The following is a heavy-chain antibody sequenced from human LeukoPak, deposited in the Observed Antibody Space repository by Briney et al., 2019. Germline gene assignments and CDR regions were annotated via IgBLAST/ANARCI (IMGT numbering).Heavy chain of an antibody. CDR1: GFTFSSYA. CDR3: ARVTNGDYAPYFDY. J-gene: IGHJ4*02. V-gene: IGHV3-30-3*01. D-gene: IGHD4-17*01. CDR2: ISYDGSNK. Sequence: PGGSLRLSCAASGFTFSSYAMHWVRQAPGKGLEGVAVISYDGSNKYYADSVKGRFTISRDNSKNTLYLQMNSLRSDDTAVYYCARVTNGDYAPYFDYWGQGTLVTVSS.